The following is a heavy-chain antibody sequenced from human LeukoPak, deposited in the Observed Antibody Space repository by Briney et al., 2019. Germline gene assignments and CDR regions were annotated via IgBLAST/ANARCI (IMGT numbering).Heavy chain of an antibody. CDR3: ARLTTVTTTHWFDP. V-gene: IGHV4-34*01. D-gene: IGHD4-17*01. CDR1: GGSFSGYY. CDR2: INHSGST. J-gene: IGHJ5*02. Sequence: SETLSLTCAVHGGSFSGYYWGWIRQPPGKGLEWIGEINHSGSTNYNPPLKNRVTISVDSSKTQFSLKLSSVTAADTAVYYCARLTTVTTTHWFDPWGQGTLVTVSS.